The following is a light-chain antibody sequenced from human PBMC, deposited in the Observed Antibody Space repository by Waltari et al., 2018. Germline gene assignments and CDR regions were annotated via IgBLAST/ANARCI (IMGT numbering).Light chain of an antibody. Sequence: AIQMTQSPSSLSVSVGNRVPIPCRASQDIRNDLGWYQQKPGQAPKLLLYGASSLQSGVPSRFSCSGSGTDFTLTISSLQPEDCATYYSIQDYTYPRTFGRGTRGEI. V-gene: IGKV1-6*01. CDR2: GAS. CDR3: IQDYTYPRT. J-gene: IGKJ1*01. CDR1: QDIRND.